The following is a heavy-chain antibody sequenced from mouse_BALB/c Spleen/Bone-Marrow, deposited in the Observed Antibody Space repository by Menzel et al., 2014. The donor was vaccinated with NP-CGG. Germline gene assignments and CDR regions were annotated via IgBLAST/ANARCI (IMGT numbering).Heavy chain of an antibody. D-gene: IGHD1-2*01. CDR2: ISYSGST. Sequence: DVQLQESGPSLVKPSQPLSLPCSVTGDSVTSGYWNWIRKFPGNKFEYMGYISYSGSTYYNPSLKSRISITRDTSKNXYYLQLSSVTTEDTATYYCARDFYGPWGQGTTLTVSS. CDR3: ARDFYGP. J-gene: IGHJ2*01. V-gene: IGHV3-8*02. CDR1: GDSVTSGY.